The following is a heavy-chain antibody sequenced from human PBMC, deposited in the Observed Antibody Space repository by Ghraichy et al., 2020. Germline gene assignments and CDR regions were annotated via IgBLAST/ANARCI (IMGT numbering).Heavy chain of an antibody. D-gene: IGHD3-16*02. V-gene: IGHV3-7*01. J-gene: IGHJ4*02. Sequence: GGSLRLSCAAFGFTFSNYWMTWVRQAPGRGLEWVANIKQDESEKYYVDSVKGRFTISRDNAKNLLYLQMNSLRAEDTAVYYCASGVLSYDYVWGSYPLDSWGQGTPVTVSS. CDR1: GFTFSNYW. CDR3: ASGVLSYDYVWGSYPLDS. CDR2: IKQDESEK.